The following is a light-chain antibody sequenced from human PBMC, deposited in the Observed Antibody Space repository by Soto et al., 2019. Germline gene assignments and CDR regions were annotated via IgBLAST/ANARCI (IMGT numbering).Light chain of an antibody. CDR3: QQTYMTPIT. V-gene: IGKV1-12*01. CDR1: QAIRTW. J-gene: IGKJ5*01. Sequence: DIQVTQSPSSVSASLLDRVTSTCXWSQAIRTWLAWYQQTPGRAPKLLIYSASSLQSGIPSRFSGSGSGTDFTDFTLTISSLQPEDFATYYCQQTYMTPITFGQGTRLEI. CDR2: SAS.